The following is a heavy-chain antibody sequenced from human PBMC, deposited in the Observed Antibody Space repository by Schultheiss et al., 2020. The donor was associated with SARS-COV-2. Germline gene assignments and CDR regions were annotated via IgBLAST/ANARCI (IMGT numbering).Heavy chain of an antibody. D-gene: IGHD3-22*01. CDR3: ARGTPWYYYDSSGQYDY. CDR2: ISSSSSYI. J-gene: IGHJ4*02. Sequence: GGSLRLSCAASGFTFSSYEMNWVRQAPGKGLEWVSSISSSSSYIYYADSVKGRFTISRDNAKNSLYLQMNSLRAEDTAVYYCARGTPWYYYDSSGQYDYWGQGTLVTVSS. V-gene: IGHV3-21*01. CDR1: GFTFSSYE.